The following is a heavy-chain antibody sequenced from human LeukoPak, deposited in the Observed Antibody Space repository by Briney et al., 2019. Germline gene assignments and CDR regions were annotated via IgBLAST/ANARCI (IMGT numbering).Heavy chain of an antibody. CDR2: INPNSGGT. Sequence: ASVKVSCKASGYTFTGYYMHWVRQAPGQGLEWMGWINPNSGGTNYAQKFQGRVTMTRETSISTAYMELSRLRSDDTAVYYCARGDYYDSSGYLDYWGQGTLVTVSP. CDR1: GYTFTGYY. D-gene: IGHD3-22*01. CDR3: ARGDYYDSSGYLDY. J-gene: IGHJ4*02. V-gene: IGHV1-2*02.